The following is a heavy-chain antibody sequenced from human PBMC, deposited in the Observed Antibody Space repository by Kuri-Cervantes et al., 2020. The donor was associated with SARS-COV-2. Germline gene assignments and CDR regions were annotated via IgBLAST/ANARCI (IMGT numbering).Heavy chain of an antibody. V-gene: IGHV1-46*01. CDR3: ARDPTTVTTGIGMDV. J-gene: IGHJ6*02. Sequence: ASVKVSCKASGYMFTTYYIHWVRQAPGQGLEWMGVINPSGGGTSYAQKFQGRVAVTRDTPTSTVYMELSSLRSEDTAVYYCARDPTTVTTGIGMDVWGQGTTVTVSS. D-gene: IGHD4-17*01. CDR2: INPSGGGT. CDR1: GYMFTTYY.